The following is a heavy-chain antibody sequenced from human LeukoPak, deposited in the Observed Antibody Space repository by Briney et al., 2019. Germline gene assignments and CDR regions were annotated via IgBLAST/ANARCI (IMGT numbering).Heavy chain of an antibody. Sequence: ASVKVSCKASGYSFINYDIHWVRQAAGQGLEWMGWMNPNSGNTGYTQKFQGRVTMTRDTPVSTAYMELSSLRYEDTAIYYCARAHSRENMPTANTGCWFDPWGQGTLVTVSS. CDR3: ARAHSRENMPTANTGCWFDP. CDR1: GYSFINYD. V-gene: IGHV1-8*01. CDR2: MNPNSGNT. J-gene: IGHJ5*02. D-gene: IGHD5-18*01.